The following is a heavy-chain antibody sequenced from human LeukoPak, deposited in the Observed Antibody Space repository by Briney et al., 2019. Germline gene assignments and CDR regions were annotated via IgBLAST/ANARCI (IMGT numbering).Heavy chain of an antibody. Sequence: GGSLRLSCAASGFTFDDYAMHWVRQAPGKGLEWVSGISWNSGSIGYADSVKGRFTISRDNAKNSLYLRMNSLRAEDTALYYCAKDPAAMGEYFQHWGQGTLVTVSS. V-gene: IGHV3-9*01. D-gene: IGHD2-2*01. CDR3: AKDPAAMGEYFQH. J-gene: IGHJ1*01. CDR1: GFTFDDYA. CDR2: ISWNSGSI.